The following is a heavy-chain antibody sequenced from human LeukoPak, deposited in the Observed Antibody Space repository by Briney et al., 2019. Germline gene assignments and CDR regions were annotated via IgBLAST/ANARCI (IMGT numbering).Heavy chain of an antibody. CDR2: ISGDGGST. CDR3: AKDIFSLGYYYGSGYFDY. V-gene: IGHV3-43*02. Sequence: PGGSLRLSCAASGFTFSSYAMSWVRQAPGKGLEWVSLISGDGGSTYYADSVKGRFTISRDNSKNSLYLQMNSLRTEDTALYYCAKDIFSLGYYYGSGYFDYWGQGTLVTVSS. J-gene: IGHJ4*02. CDR1: GFTFSSYA. D-gene: IGHD3-10*01.